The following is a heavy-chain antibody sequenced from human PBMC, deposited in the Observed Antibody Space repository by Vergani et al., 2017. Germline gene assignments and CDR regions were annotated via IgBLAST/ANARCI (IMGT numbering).Heavy chain of an antibody. CDR1: GGSISGYY. CDR2: IYYSGST. J-gene: IGHJ3*02. D-gene: IGHD2-2*01. V-gene: IGHV4-59*01. Sequence: QVQLQESGPGLVKPSETLSLTCTVSGGSISGYYWSWIRKPAGKGLEWIGYIYYSGSTNYNPSLKSRVTISEDTSKNQFSLKLSSVTAADTAVYYCARSRGSSTSPLGGIWGQGTMVTVSA. CDR3: ARSRGSSTSPLGGI.